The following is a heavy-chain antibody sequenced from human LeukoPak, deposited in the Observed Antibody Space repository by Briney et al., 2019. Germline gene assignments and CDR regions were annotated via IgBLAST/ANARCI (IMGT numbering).Heavy chain of an antibody. D-gene: IGHD5-18*01. Sequence: SETLSLTCAVYGGSFSGYYWSWIRQPPGKGREWIGEINHSGSTNYNPSLKSRVTISVDTSKNQFSLKLSSVTAADTAVYYCARGEDTAMVKGSFDYWGQGTLVTVSS. CDR2: INHSGST. CDR3: ARGEDTAMVKGSFDY. CDR1: GGSFSGYY. J-gene: IGHJ4*02. V-gene: IGHV4-34*01.